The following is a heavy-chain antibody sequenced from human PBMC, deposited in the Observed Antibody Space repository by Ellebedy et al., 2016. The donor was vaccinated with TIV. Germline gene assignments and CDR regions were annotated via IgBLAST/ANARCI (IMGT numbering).Heavy chain of an antibody. V-gene: IGHV3-23*01. J-gene: IGHJ3*01. CDR3: AKTKGSSDAFDF. CDR2: ISGSGANT. CDR1: GFTFSSYA. Sequence: GESLKISXAASGFTFSSYAMSWVRQAPGKGLQWVSAISGSGANTYYADSVKGRFTISRDNSKNILYLQMNDLRPEDTAIYYCAKTKGSSDAFDFWGQGTVVTVS.